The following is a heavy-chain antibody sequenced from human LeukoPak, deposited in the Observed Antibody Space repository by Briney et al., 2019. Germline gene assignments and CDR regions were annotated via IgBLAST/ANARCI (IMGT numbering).Heavy chain of an antibody. Sequence: SETLSLTCAVYGGSFSGYYWSWIRQPPGKGLEWIGEINHSGSTDYNPSLKSRLTISVDTSKNQFSLKMSSVTAADTAVYYCARGDGRDGYKGRLDYWGQRTLVTVCS. CDR3: ARGDGRDGYKGRLDY. CDR2: INHSGST. J-gene: IGHJ4*02. D-gene: IGHD5-24*01. V-gene: IGHV4-34*01. CDR1: GGSFSGYY.